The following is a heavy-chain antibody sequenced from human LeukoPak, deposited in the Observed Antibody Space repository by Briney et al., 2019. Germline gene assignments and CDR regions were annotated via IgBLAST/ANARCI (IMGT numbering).Heavy chain of an antibody. Sequence: GGSLRLSCSASGFSFSSYAMYWVRQAPGKGLEYVPAISSNGGSTYYTDSVKGRFTISRDNSKNTLYLQMSSLRAADTAVYYYVKGLPGSAWGQGTLVTVSS. V-gene: IGHV3-64D*06. J-gene: IGHJ5*02. D-gene: IGHD5/OR15-5a*01. CDR1: GFSFSSYA. CDR3: VKGLPGSA. CDR2: ISSNGGST.